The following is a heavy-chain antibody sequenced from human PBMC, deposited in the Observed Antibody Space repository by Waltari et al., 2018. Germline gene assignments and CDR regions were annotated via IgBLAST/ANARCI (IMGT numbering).Heavy chain of an antibody. CDR1: GGSISSSRSY. V-gene: IGHV4-39*01. CDR2: IYYSGST. J-gene: IGHJ3*02. Sequence: QLQLQESGPGLVKPSETLSLTCTVSGGSISSSRSYWGWISQPPGKGLEWIGSIYYSGSTYYNPSLKSRVTISVDTSKNQFSLKLSSVTAADTAVYYCARQGSSGWPLWAFDIWGQGTMVTVSS. D-gene: IGHD6-19*01. CDR3: ARQGSSGWPLWAFDI.